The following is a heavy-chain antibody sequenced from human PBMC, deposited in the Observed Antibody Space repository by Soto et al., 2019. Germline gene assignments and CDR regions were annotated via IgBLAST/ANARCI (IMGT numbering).Heavy chain of an antibody. CDR3: ARDRTGDAPYYYYYGMDV. CDR1: GDSVSSNSAA. D-gene: IGHD7-27*01. Sequence: SQTLSLPCALSGDSVSSNSAAWNWIRQSPSRGLEWLGRTYYRSKWYNDYAVSVKSRITINPDTSKNQFSLQLNSVTPEDTAVYYCARDRTGDAPYYYYYGMDVRGQGTTVTVSS. CDR2: TYYRSKWYN. V-gene: IGHV6-1*01. J-gene: IGHJ6*02.